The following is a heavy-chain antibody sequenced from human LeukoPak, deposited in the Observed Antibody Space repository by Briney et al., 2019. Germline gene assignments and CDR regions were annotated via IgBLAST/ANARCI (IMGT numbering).Heavy chain of an antibody. Sequence: GGSLRLSFAASGFTFSDYYMSWIRQAPGKGLEWVSYISSSGSTIYYADSVKGRFTISRDNAKNSLYLQMNSLRAEDTAVYYCARDCSSTSCSWIPWGQGTLVTVSS. D-gene: IGHD2-2*01. J-gene: IGHJ5*02. CDR3: ARDCSSTSCSWIP. CDR1: GFTFSDYY. V-gene: IGHV3-11*01. CDR2: ISSSGSTI.